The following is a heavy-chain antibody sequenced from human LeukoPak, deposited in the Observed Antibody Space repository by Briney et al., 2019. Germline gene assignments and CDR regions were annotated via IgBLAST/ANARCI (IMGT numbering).Heavy chain of an antibody. CDR2: IYYSGST. Sequence: PSETLSLTCSVSGGSISSSSYYWAWIRQPPGKGLEWIANIYYSGSTYYNPSLTSRVTISLDTSKNQFSLKLTSVTAADTAVYYCARDEMPVAGTAFDIWGQGTMVTVSS. J-gene: IGHJ3*02. D-gene: IGHD6-19*01. CDR3: ARDEMPVAGTAFDI. CDR1: GGSISSSSYY. V-gene: IGHV4-39*07.